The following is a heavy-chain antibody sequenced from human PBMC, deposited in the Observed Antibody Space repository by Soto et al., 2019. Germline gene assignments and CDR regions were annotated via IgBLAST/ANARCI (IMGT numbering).Heavy chain of an antibody. CDR3: AREGGESSDGLYYFDS. CDR1: GGSVSSGSYY. D-gene: IGHD3-16*01. Sequence: TSETLSLTCTVSGGSVSSGSYYWSWIRQPPGKGLEWIGYIYYSGNTDYNPSLKSRLAISIDTSKNQFSLKLSSVTAADTAVYFCAREGGESSDGLYYFDSWGQGSLVTVSS. J-gene: IGHJ4*02. V-gene: IGHV4-61*01. CDR2: IYYSGNT.